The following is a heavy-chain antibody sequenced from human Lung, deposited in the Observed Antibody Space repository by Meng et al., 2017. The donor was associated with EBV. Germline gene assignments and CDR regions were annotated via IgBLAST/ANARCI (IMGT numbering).Heavy chain of an antibody. Sequence: QVQVCQFGAGVKEPGSPVQGSCESSGSILSTYRISWVRQVPGQGLEWMGGIIPVFDTTNYAQKFQGRVTITADESTSTAYMELSSLRSEDTAVYYCAREDQWPTYYYGMDVWGQGTTVTVSS. CDR2: IIPVFDTT. D-gene: IGHD6-19*01. V-gene: IGHV1-69*01. CDR3: AREDQWPTYYYGMDV. CDR1: GSILSTYR. J-gene: IGHJ6*02.